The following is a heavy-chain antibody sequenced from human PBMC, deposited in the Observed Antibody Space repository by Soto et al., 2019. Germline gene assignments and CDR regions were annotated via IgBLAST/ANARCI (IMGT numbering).Heavy chain of an antibody. D-gene: IGHD6-13*01. J-gene: IGHJ5*02. V-gene: IGHV4-34*01. Sequence: SETLSLTCGVYGGSFSGNDASSIRTHPGEGLEWIGEIDPSGSTHYSPSLKGRFTISRDNSKNTLYLQMNSLRAEDTAVYYCARLASSWYENWFDPWGQGTLVTVSS. CDR1: GGSFSGND. CDR3: ARLASSWYENWFDP. CDR2: IDPSGST.